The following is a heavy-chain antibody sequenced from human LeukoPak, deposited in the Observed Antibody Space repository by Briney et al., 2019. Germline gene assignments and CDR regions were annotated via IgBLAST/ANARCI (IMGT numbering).Heavy chain of an antibody. CDR2: IYYSGST. CDR1: GGSISSGGYY. Sequence: SENLSLTCTVSGGSISSGGYYWSWIRQHPGKGLEWIGYIYYSGSTYYNPSLKSRVTISVDTSKNQFSLKLSSVTAADTAVYYCARGSSSSSLDYWGQGTLVTVSS. CDR3: ARGSSSSSLDY. D-gene: IGHD2-2*01. V-gene: IGHV4-31*03. J-gene: IGHJ4*02.